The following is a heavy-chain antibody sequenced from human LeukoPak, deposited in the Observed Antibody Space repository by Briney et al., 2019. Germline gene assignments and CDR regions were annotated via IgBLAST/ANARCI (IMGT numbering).Heavy chain of an antibody. CDR1: GFTFSSYA. V-gene: IGHV3-23*01. CDR3: AKYGATRRSWFDP. CDR2: INGSGDTT. D-gene: IGHD6-6*01. Sequence: GGSLRLSCATSGFTFSSYAMTWVRQAPGKGLEWVSAINGSGDTTYYADSVKGRFTISRDNSKNTLDLQMNSLRPEDTAVYYCAKYGATRRSWFDPWGQGTLVTVSS. J-gene: IGHJ5*02.